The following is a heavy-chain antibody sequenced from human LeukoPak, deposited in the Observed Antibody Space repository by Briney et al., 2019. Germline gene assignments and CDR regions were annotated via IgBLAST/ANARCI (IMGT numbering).Heavy chain of an antibody. CDR2: INSDGSNT. CDR1: GFTFSTYW. J-gene: IGHJ4*02. D-gene: IGHD1-26*01. Sequence: GGSLRLSCAASGFTFSTYWMHWVRQAPGKGLVWVSHINSDGSNTCYADSVKGRFTVSRDNAKNTLYLQMNSLRAEDTAVYYCARGVGMEDYWGQGTLVTVSS. V-gene: IGHV3-74*01. CDR3: ARGVGMEDY.